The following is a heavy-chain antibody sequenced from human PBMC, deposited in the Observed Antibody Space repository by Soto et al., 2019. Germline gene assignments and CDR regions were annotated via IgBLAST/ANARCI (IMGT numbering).Heavy chain of an antibody. CDR2: IIPIFGTA. CDR3: AMPPITIFGVVTAPLYYFDY. J-gene: IGHJ4*02. V-gene: IGHV1-69*06. CDR1: GGTFSSYA. D-gene: IGHD3-3*01. Sequence: ASVKVSCKASGGTFSSYAISWVRQAPGQGLEWMGGIIPIFGTANYAQKFQGRVTITADKSTSTAYMELSSLRSEDTAVYYCAMPPITIFGVVTAPLYYFDYWGQGTLVTVSS.